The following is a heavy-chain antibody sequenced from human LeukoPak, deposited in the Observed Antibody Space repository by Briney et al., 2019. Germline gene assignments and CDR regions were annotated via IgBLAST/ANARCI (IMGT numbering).Heavy chain of an antibody. J-gene: IGHJ4*02. V-gene: IGHV4-59*01. CDR1: GGSISSYY. Sequence: PSETLSLTCTVSGGSISSYYWSWIRQPPGKGLEWIGYIYYSGSTNYNPSLKSRVTISVDTSKNQFSLKLSSATAADTAVYYCARGATGGYDFWSGYYMSFDYWGQGTLVAVSS. CDR3: ARGATGGYDFWSGYYMSFDY. CDR2: IYYSGST. D-gene: IGHD3-3*01.